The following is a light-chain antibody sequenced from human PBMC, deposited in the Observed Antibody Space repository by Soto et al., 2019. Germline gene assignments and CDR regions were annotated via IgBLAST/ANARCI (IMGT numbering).Light chain of an antibody. J-gene: IGLJ2*01. CDR1: SSDVGGYNY. CDR3: SSYTSSSVL. CDR2: DVS. Sequence: QSALTQPASVSGSPGQSINISCTGTSSDVGGYNYVSWYQHHPGKAPKLMIYDVSNRPSGVSNRFSGSKSGNTASLTISGLQAEDEADYYCSSYTSSSVLFGGGTKLTVL. V-gene: IGLV2-14*03.